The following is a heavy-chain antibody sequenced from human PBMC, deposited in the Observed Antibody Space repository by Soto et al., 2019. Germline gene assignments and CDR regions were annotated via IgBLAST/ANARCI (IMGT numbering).Heavy chain of an antibody. V-gene: IGHV4-61*01. CDR2: IYYSGST. CDR1: GGSVNSGSSY. Sequence: PSETLSLTCTVSGGSVNSGSSYWTWIRQPPGMGLEWIGYIYYSGSTNYNPSLKTRVTMSVDTSKNQFSLTLSSVTGADTAFYYYSSDIRGYSRALDYWGQGTLVTVSS. D-gene: IGHD5-18*01. CDR3: SSDIRGYSRALDY. J-gene: IGHJ4*02.